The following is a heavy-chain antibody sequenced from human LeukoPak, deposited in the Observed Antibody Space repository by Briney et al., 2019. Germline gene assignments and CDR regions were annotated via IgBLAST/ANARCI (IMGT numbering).Heavy chain of an antibody. CDR1: GFSFGSFE. CDR2: ISSSFAI. Sequence: GGSLRLSCVVSGFSFGSFEMNWVRQAPGKGLEWVSYISSSFAIRYADSVEGRFTISRDHARDSLYLEMNSLRVEDTAVYYCARSLSGYNTDPFFEQWGQGALVTVS. J-gene: IGHJ4*02. D-gene: IGHD5-12*01. V-gene: IGHV3-48*03. CDR3: ARSLSGYNTDPFFEQ.